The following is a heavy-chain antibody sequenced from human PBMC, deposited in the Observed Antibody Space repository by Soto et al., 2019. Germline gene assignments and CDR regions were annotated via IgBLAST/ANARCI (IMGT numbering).Heavy chain of an antibody. D-gene: IGHD6-13*01. Sequence: KSSETLSLTCAVSGGSISSGGYSWSWIRQPPGKGLEWIGYIYHSGSTYYNPSLKSRVTISVDRSKNQFSLKLSSVTAADTAVYFGARVGAVPPYFDQWGQGTLVTVSS. CDR2: IYHSGST. J-gene: IGHJ4*02. CDR3: ARVGAVPPYFDQ. V-gene: IGHV4-30-2*01. CDR1: GGSISSGGYS.